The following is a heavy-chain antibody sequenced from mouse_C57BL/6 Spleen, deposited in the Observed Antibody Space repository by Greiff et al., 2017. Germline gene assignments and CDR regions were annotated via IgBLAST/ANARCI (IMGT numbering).Heavy chain of an antibody. D-gene: IGHD1-1*01. V-gene: IGHV1-81*01. CDR2: IYPRSGNT. Sequence: VQLQQSGAELARPGASVKLSCKASGYTFTSYGISWVKQRTGQGLEWIGEIYPRSGNTYYNEKFKGKATLTADKSSSTAYMGLRSLTSEDSAVYFCAPPGSSYDRFAYWGQGTLVTVSA. J-gene: IGHJ3*01. CDR3: APPGSSYDRFAY. CDR1: GYTFTSYG.